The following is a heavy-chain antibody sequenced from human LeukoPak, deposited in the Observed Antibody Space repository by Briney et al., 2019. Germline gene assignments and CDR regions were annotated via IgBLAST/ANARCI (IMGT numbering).Heavy chain of an antibody. CDR2: INHSGST. CDR1: GGSFSGYY. D-gene: IGHD3-16*02. V-gene: IGHV4-34*01. Sequence: SETLSLTCAVYGGSFSGYYWSWIRRPPGKGLEWIGEINHSGSTNYNPSLKSRVTISVDTSKNQFSLKLSSVTAADTAVYYCVRTFYDYVWGSYRPSFDYWGQGTLVTVSS. J-gene: IGHJ4*02. CDR3: VRTFYDYVWGSYRPSFDY.